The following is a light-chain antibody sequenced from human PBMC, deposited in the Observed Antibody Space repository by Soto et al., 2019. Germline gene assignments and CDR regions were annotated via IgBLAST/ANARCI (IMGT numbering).Light chain of an antibody. V-gene: IGLV2-8*01. CDR2: EVS. Sequence: QSALTQPPPGSGSPGQSVTISCTGTSSDVGGYNYVSWYQQHPGKAPKLMIYEVSKRPSGVPDRFSGSKSGNTASLTVSGLQAEDEADYYCSSYAGSNNPNYVFGTGTKVTVL. CDR3: SSYAGSNNPNYV. J-gene: IGLJ1*01. CDR1: SSDVGGYNY.